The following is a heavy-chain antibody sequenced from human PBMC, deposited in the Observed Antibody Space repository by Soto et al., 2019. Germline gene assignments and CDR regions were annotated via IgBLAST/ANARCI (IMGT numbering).Heavy chain of an antibody. V-gene: IGHV3-33*01. Sequence: QGHLLQSGGGVVRPGKYLTLSCEASGFTFNNHGAHWVRQAPGKGLEWVAVIWHDGSEEYYADSVKGRFTISRDNFKITLSLRMNGLTVDDTAVYYCARDGGHFTRPSCYSGFESWGQGSLVTVSS. CDR2: IWHDGSEE. CDR1: GFTFNNHG. CDR3: ARDGGHFTRPSCYSGFES. J-gene: IGHJ4*02. D-gene: IGHD2-21*01.